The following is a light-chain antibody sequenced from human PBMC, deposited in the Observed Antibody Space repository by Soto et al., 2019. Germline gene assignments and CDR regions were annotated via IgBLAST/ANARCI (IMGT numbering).Light chain of an antibody. CDR2: SNN. V-gene: IGLV1-47*02. CDR3: QAYDYSLTASV. J-gene: IGLJ3*02. Sequence: QSVLTQPPSASGTPGQRVTISCSGSSSNIGSNYVYWYQQLPGTAPKLLIYSNNQRPSGVPDRFSGSKSGTSASLAISGLQAEDEGDYYCQAYDYSLTASVFGGGTKVTVL. CDR1: SSNIGSNY.